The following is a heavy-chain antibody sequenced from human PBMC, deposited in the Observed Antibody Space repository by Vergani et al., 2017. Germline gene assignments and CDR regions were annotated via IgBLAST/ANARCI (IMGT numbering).Heavy chain of an antibody. J-gene: IGHJ6*02. CDR1: GGSINTGAYY. CDR2: VYTSGMT. D-gene: IGHD3-10*01. Sequence: QVQLQESGPRLVRPSQTLSLTCPVSGGSINTGAYYWSWIRQPAGKGLEWIGRVYTSGMTNYNPSLNSRVTILVDRSKSQLSLKLTSVTAGDTAVYFCARELSYYYGSGSDDYNPYYYEGMDVWGPGTTVTVSS. V-gene: IGHV4-61*02. CDR3: ARELSYYYGSGSDDYNPYYYEGMDV.